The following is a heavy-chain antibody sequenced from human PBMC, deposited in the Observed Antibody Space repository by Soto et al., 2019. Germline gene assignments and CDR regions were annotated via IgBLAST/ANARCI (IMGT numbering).Heavy chain of an antibody. J-gene: IGHJ5*02. CDR3: TLWFGELLRFDP. CDR1: GGSISSSTYY. V-gene: IGHV4-39*01. D-gene: IGHD3-10*01. Sequence: TSETLSLTCTVSGGSISSSTYYWGWIRQPPGKGLEWIGTIYSRGSTYYNPSLKSRVTISVDTSKNQLSLKLSSVTAADTAVYYCTLWFGELLRFDPWGQGTLVTVSS. CDR2: IYSRGST.